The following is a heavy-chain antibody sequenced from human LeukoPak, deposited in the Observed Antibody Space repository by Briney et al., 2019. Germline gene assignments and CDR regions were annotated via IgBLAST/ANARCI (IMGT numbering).Heavy chain of an antibody. J-gene: IGHJ2*01. CDR3: ARIGAGGNRPPVLYWHFDL. D-gene: IGHD6-13*01. V-gene: IGHV3-74*01. Sequence: QPGGSLRLSCAASGFTFSSYWMYWVRQAPGKGLVWLSRINSDGSSTSYADSVKGRFNISRDNAKNTLYLQMNSLTAEDTAVYYCARIGAGGNRPPVLYWHFDLWGRGTLVTVSS. CDR1: GFTFSSYW. CDR2: INSDGSST.